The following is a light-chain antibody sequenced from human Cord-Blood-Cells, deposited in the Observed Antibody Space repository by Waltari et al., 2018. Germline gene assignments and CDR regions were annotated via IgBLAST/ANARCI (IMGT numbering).Light chain of an antibody. V-gene: IGLV1-47*01. J-gene: IGLJ2*01. CDR1: SSNIGSNY. CDR3: AAWDDSLSGPVV. CDR2: RKK. Sequence: QSVLTQPPSASGTPGQRVTISCSGSSSNIGSNYVYWYQQLPGTAPKPRIVRKKQRPSGFLDRCAGSKSGTSASLAISGLRSEEEADYYCAAWDDSLSGPVVFGGGTKLTVL.